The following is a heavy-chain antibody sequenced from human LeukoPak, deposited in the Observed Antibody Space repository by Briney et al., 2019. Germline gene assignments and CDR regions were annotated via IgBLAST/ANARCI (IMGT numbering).Heavy chain of an antibody. D-gene: IGHD3-10*01. CDR3: ARGSPITMPFDY. CDR1: GGSFSGYY. J-gene: IGHJ4*02. V-gene: IGHV4-34*01. CDR2: INHSGST. Sequence: SETLSLTCAVYGGSFSGYYWSWIRQPPGKGLEWIGEINHSGSTNYNPSLKSRVTISVDTSKNQFSLKLSSVTAADTAVYYCARGSPITMPFDYWGQRTLVTVSS.